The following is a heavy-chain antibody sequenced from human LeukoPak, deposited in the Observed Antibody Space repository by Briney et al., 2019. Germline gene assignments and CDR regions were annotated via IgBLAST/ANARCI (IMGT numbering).Heavy chain of an antibody. CDR1: GFTFSSYA. J-gene: IGHJ4*02. CDR2: ISGSGGST. CDR3: ANNLNPHDYSSGWYPLFDY. D-gene: IGHD6-19*01. V-gene: IGHV3-23*01. Sequence: PGGSLRLSCAASGFTFSSYAMSWVRQAPGKGLEWVSAISGSGGSTYYADSVKGRFTISRDNSKNTLYLQMNSLRAEDTAVYYCANNLNPHDYSSGWYPLFDYWGQGTLVTVSS.